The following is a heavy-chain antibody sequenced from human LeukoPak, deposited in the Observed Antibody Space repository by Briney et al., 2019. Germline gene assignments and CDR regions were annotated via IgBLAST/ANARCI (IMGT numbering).Heavy chain of an antibody. CDR1: GYSVSGNRAA. D-gene: IGHD6-19*01. J-gene: IGHJ4*02. CDR2: TYYRSKWYN. Sequence: SQTLSLTCAIYGYSVSGNRAAWNWITQSPSRCLEWMGRTYYRSKWYNAYAVSVKSRIVINPDTSKNQFSLQLNSVTPEDTAVYYCARDPGVAGTFDYWGQGTLVTVSS. V-gene: IGHV6-1*01. CDR3: ARDPGVAGTFDY.